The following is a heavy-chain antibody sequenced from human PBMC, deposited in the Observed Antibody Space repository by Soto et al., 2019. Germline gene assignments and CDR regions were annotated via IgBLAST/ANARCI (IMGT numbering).Heavy chain of an antibody. CDR2: IYYSGST. J-gene: IGHJ4*02. CDR1: GGSISSSSYY. CDR3: ARRRIVGANGGIDY. D-gene: IGHD1-26*01. V-gene: IGHV4-39*01. Sequence: SETLSLTCTVSGGSISSSSYYWGWIRQPPGKGLEWIGSIYYSGSTYYNPSLKSRVTISVDTSKNQFSLKLSSVTAADTAVYYCARRRIVGANGGIDYWGQGTLVTVSS.